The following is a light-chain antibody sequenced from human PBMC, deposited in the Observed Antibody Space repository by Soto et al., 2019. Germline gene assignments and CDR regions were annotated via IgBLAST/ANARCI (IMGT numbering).Light chain of an antibody. Sequence: EIVLTQSPGTLPLSPGERATLSCRASQSVSNRYLAWYQQKPGQAPRLLIHGASSRATGIPDRFSGSGSGTDFTLTISRLEPEDSAVYYCQQYGSSPTFGGGTKVEIK. CDR1: QSVSNRY. CDR2: GAS. J-gene: IGKJ4*01. V-gene: IGKV3-20*01. CDR3: QQYGSSPT.